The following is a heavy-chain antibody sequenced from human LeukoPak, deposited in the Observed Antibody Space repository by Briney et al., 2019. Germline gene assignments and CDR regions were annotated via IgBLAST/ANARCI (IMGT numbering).Heavy chain of an antibody. D-gene: IGHD6-19*01. CDR2: ISYDGSNK. CDR3: ASADSSGWYFDY. V-gene: IGHV3-30-3*01. Sequence: PGGSLRLSCAASGFTFSSYAMHWVRQAPGKGLEWVAVISYDGSNKYHADSVKGRFTISRDNSKNTLYLQMNSLRAEDTAVYYCASADSSGWYFDYWGQGTLVTVSS. J-gene: IGHJ4*02. CDR1: GFTFSSYA.